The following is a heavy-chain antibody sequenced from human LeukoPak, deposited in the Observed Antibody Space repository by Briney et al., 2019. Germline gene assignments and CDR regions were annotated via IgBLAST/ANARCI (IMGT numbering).Heavy chain of an antibody. CDR2: INAGNGNT. CDR1: GYTFTGYA. CDR3: ARYDSSGYYYDY. V-gene: IGHV1-3*01. D-gene: IGHD3-22*01. Sequence: ASVKVSCKASGYTFTGYAMHWVRQAPGQRLEWMGWINAGNGNTKYSQKFQGRVTITRDTSASTAYMELSSLRSEDTAVYYCARYDSSGYYYDYWGQGTLVTVSS. J-gene: IGHJ4*02.